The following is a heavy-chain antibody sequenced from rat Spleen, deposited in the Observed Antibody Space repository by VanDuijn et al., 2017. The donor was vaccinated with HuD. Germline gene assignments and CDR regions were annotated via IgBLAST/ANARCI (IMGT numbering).Heavy chain of an antibody. CDR1: GFTFNNYW. Sequence: EVQLVESGGGLVQPGRSLTLSCVASGFTFNNYWMTWIRQAPTEGLEWVASISTHGGNIYHRDSVKGRFTISRDNAKNILYLQMDSLRSEDTGTYYCARNSYSSYGGFAYWGQGTLVTVSS. D-gene: IGHD1-2*01. CDR3: ARNSYSSYGGFAY. CDR2: ISTHGGNI. J-gene: IGHJ3*01. V-gene: IGHV5S13*01.